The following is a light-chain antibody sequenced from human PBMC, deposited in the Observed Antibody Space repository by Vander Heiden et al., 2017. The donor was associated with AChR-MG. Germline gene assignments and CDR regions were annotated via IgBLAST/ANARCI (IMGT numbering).Light chain of an antibody. V-gene: IGKV4-1*01. CDR3: QQDDSTPPT. CDR2: WAS. J-gene: IGKJ2*01. Sequence: DIVMTQSPDSLAVSLGERATINCKSSQSVLYSSNNKNYLAWYQQKPGQPPKLLIYWASTRESGVPDRFRGSGSGTDFTLTISSLQAEDVAVYYCQQDDSTPPTFGQGTKLEIK. CDR1: QSVLYSSNNKNY.